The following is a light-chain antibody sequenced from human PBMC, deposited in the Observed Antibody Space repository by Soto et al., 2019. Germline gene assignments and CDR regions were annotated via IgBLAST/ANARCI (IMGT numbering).Light chain of an antibody. CDR2: KAS. J-gene: IGKJ1*01. V-gene: IGKV1-8*01. CDR3: QHYNSYSEA. CDR1: QGISSY. Sequence: AIRITHSPSSRSSSTVDRVTITCRASQGISSYLAWYQQKPGRAPKLLIYKASTLKSGVPSRFSGSGSGTEFTLTISSLQPDDFATYYCQHYNSYSEAFGQGTKVDI.